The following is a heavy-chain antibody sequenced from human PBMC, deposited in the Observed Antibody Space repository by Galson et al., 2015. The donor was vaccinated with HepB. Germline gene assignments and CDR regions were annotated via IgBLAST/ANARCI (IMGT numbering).Heavy chain of an antibody. J-gene: IGHJ3*02. CDR3: ARDTGWELLGRGAFDI. CDR1: GFTFSSYA. V-gene: IGHV3-30-3*01. D-gene: IGHD1-26*01. CDR2: ISYDGSNK. Sequence: SLRLSCAASGFTFSSYAMHWVRQAPGKGLEWVAVISYDGSNKYYADSVKGRFTISRDNSKNTLYLQMNSLRAEDTAVYYCARDTGWELLGRGAFDIWGQGTTVTVSS.